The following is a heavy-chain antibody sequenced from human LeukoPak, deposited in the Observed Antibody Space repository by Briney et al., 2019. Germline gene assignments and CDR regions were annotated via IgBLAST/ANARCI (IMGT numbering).Heavy chain of an antibody. CDR1: GFTFSSYA. CDR3: ARADTYCSSTSCFVYYYYGMDV. D-gene: IGHD2-2*01. Sequence: PGGSLRLSCAASGFTFSSYAMSWVRQAPGKGLEWVSAISGSGGSTYYADSVKGRFTISRDNSKNTLYLQMNSLRAEDTAVYYCARADTYCSSTSCFVYYYYGMDVWGQGTTVTVSS. J-gene: IGHJ6*02. V-gene: IGHV3-23*01. CDR2: ISGSGGST.